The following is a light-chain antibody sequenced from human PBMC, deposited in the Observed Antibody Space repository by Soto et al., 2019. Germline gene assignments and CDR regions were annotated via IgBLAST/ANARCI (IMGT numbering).Light chain of an antibody. CDR3: QQYDDWPDT. J-gene: IGKJ1*01. CDR1: QSVSSN. CDR2: DAS. V-gene: IGKV3-15*01. Sequence: EKVMTQSPATLSVFPGERATLSCRASQSVSSNLAWYQQKPGQAPRLLIYDASTRATGIPARFSGSGSGTEFTLTISSLQSEDLAVYYCQQYDDWPDTFGQGTKVDIK.